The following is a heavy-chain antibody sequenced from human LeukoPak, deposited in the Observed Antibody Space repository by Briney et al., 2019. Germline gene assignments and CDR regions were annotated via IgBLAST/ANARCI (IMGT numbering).Heavy chain of an antibody. CDR2: ISSSGSYI. CDR3: ARWDCGGGSCRSPCDY. CDR1: WFTIRNYN. Sequence: GGSLRLSCAASWFTIRNYNMNWVRQAPGKGLEWVSSISSSGSYIYYADSVKGRFTISRDNAKNSLYLQMNSVRAEDTAVYYCARWDCGGGSCRSPCDYWGQGTLVTVSS. V-gene: IGHV3-21*01. J-gene: IGHJ4*02. D-gene: IGHD2-15*01.